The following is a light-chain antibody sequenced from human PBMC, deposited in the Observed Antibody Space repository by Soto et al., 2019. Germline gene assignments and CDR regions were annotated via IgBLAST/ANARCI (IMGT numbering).Light chain of an antibody. Sequence: QSVLTQPASVSGSPGQSITISCTGTSSDVGGYNYVSWYQQHPGKAPKLMIYDVSNRPSGVSNRFSGSKSGNTASLTIPGLQAEDEADYHCSSYTSSSTYVFGTGTKVTVL. CDR1: SSDVGGYNY. CDR2: DVS. V-gene: IGLV2-14*01. CDR3: SSYTSSSTYV. J-gene: IGLJ1*01.